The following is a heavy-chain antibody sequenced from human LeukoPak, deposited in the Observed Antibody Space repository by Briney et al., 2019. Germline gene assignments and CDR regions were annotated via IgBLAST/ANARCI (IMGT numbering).Heavy chain of an antibody. CDR2: IYYSGST. J-gene: IGHJ4*02. Sequence: PSQTLSLTCTVSGGSISSGDYYWSWIRQPPGKGLEWIGYIYYSGSTYYNPSLKSRVTISVDTSKNQFSLKLSSVTAADTAVYYCARAPTHYGILTALDYWGQGTLATVSS. V-gene: IGHV4-30-4*08. CDR1: GGSISSGDYY. D-gene: IGHD3-9*01. CDR3: ARAPTHYGILTALDY.